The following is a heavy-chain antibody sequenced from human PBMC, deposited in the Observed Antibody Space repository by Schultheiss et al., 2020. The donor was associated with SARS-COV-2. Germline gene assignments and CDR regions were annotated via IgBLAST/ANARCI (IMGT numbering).Heavy chain of an antibody. J-gene: IGHJ2*01. CDR1: GFTFSSYE. D-gene: IGHD4-17*01. CDR3: ARAYATYWYIDF. V-gene: IGHV3-30*04. CDR2: IWSDGSNK. Sequence: GGSLRLSCAASGFTFSSYEMNWVRQAPGKGLEWVAVIWSDGSNKYFADSVKGRFTISRDNSKDTLYLQMNSLIAEDTAVYSCARAYATYWYIDFWGRGTLVTVSS.